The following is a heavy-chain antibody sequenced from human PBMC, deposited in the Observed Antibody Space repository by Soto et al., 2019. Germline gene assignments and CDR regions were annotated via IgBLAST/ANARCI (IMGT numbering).Heavy chain of an antibody. CDR2: ISYDGGSK. J-gene: IGHJ4*02. CDR1: GFTFSSYT. CDR3: AREMATIDFDY. Sequence: QVQLVESGGGVVQPGRSLRLSCVASGFTFSSYTMHWVRQAPGKGLEWVAVISYDGGSKYYADSVKGRFTISRDSSKNSLYLQMNSLRAEDTAVYYCAREMATIDFDYWGQGTLVTVSS. D-gene: IGHD5-12*01. V-gene: IGHV3-30-3*01.